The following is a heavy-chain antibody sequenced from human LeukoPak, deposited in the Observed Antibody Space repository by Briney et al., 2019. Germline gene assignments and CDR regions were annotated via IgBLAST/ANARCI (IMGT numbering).Heavy chain of an antibody. Sequence: SETLSLTCTVSGGSISSSRYYWGWIRQPPGKGLEWIGSIYYSGSTYYNPSLKSRVTISADTSKNQFSLKLSSVTAADTAVCYCARSSGVATGFDPWGQGTLVTVSS. CDR1: GGSISSSRYY. D-gene: IGHD3-3*01. CDR3: ARSSGVATGFDP. CDR2: IYYSGST. J-gene: IGHJ5*02. V-gene: IGHV4-39*07.